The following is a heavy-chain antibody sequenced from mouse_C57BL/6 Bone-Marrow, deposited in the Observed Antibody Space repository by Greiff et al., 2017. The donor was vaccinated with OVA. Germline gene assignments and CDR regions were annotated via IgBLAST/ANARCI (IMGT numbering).Heavy chain of an antibody. CDR3: TTDYSNCEWYFDV. Sequence: VQLQQSGAELVRPGASVKLSCTASGFNIKDDYMHWVKQRPEQGLEWIGRIDPENGDTEYASKFQGKATITADTSSNTAYLQLSSLTSEDTAVYYCTTDYSNCEWYFDVWGTGTTVTVSS. CDR2: IDPENGDT. J-gene: IGHJ1*03. D-gene: IGHD2-5*01. V-gene: IGHV14-4*01. CDR1: GFNIKDDY.